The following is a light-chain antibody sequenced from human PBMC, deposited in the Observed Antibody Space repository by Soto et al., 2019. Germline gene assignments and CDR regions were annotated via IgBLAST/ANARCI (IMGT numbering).Light chain of an antibody. CDR2: DTS. CDR3: QQYNSYSRT. J-gene: IGKJ1*01. V-gene: IGKV1-5*01. CDR1: QSLSGW. Sequence: DIQLTQSPSTLSASVGDRVTITCRASQSLSGWLAWYQQKPGKAPNLLIYDTSTLKSGVPSRFSGSGSGTDFTLTISSLQPEDFATYYCQQYNSYSRTFGQGTKVEIK.